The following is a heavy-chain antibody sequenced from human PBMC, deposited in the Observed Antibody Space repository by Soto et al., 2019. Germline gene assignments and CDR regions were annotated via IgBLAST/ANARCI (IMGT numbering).Heavy chain of an antibody. CDR1: GYTFTSYA. J-gene: IGHJ4*02. D-gene: IGHD3-16*01. V-gene: IGHV1-3*01. CDR2: INAGNGNT. CDR3: ARVIGGLYYFDY. Sequence: QVQLVQSGAEVKKPGASVKVSCKASGYTFTSYAMHWVRQAPGQRHEWMGWINAGNGNTKYSQKFQGRVTITRDTSASTAYMELSSLRSEDTAVYYCARVIGGLYYFDYWGQGTLVTVSS.